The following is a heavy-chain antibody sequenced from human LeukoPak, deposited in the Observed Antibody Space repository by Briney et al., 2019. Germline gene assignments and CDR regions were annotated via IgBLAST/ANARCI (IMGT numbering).Heavy chain of an antibody. D-gene: IGHD5-12*01. CDR2: IYYSGST. V-gene: IGHV4-59*11. Sequence: PSETLSLTCTVSGGSISSRYWSWIRQPPGKGLEPIGYIYYSGSTNYNPSLKTRVTISLDTSKNQFSLNLSSVTAADTAIYYCARASGLGPLGAFDIWGQGTMVTVSS. J-gene: IGHJ3*02. CDR3: ARASGLGPLGAFDI. CDR1: GGSISSRY.